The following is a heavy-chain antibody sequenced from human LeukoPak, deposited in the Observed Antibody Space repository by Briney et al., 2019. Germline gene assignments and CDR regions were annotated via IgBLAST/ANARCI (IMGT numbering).Heavy chain of an antibody. Sequence: SETLSLTCIVSGFSIRSDYAWGWVRQPPGKGLEWIGIIYHSGNTYYNPSLTSRVTMSVDTSRNQFSLKMRSVTAADTAVYYCVRDIWGLPPDYWGQGTLVTVSS. J-gene: IGHJ4*02. CDR3: VRDIWGLPPDY. CDR1: GFSIRSDYA. CDR2: IYHSGNT. D-gene: IGHD3-16*01. V-gene: IGHV4-38-2*02.